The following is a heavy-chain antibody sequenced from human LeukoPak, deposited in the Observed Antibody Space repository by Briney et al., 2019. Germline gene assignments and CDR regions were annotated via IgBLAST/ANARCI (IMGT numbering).Heavy chain of an antibody. V-gene: IGHV3-30-3*01. D-gene: IGHD1-26*01. CDR2: ISYDGSNK. J-gene: IGHJ4*02. Sequence: PGGSLRLSCAASGFTFSSYAMHWVRQAPGKGLEWVAVISYDGSNKYYADSVKGRFTISRDNSKNTLYLQMNSLRAEDTAVYYCIVGATSDYFDYWGQGTLVTVSS. CDR3: IVGATSDYFDY. CDR1: GFTFSSYA.